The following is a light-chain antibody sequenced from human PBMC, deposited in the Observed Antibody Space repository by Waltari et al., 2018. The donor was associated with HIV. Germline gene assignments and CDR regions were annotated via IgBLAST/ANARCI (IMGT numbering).Light chain of an antibody. Sequence: QSALTQPPSASGSPGQSVAISCTGTSIDVGGSNSVSWHQQHPGKAPKLLIYAVNKRPSGVPDRFSGSKSGNTASMTVSGLQVDDEADYYCSSFSDNNRIVFGTGTRVTVL. CDR3: SSFSDNNRIV. CDR2: AVN. J-gene: IGLJ1*01. V-gene: IGLV2-8*01. CDR1: SIDVGGSNS.